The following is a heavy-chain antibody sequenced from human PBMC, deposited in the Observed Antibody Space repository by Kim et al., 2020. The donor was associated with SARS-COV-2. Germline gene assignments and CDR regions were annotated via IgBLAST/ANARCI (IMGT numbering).Heavy chain of an antibody. CDR3: ARELGEAAAANYGMDV. CDR2: INPNSGGT. D-gene: IGHD6-13*01. Sequence: ASVKVSCKASGYTFTGYYMHWVRQAPGQGLEWMGWINPNSGGTNYAQKFQGWVTMTRDTSISTAYMELSRLRSDDTAVYYCARELGEAAAANYGMDVWGQGTTVTVSS. J-gene: IGHJ6*02. CDR1: GYTFTGYY. V-gene: IGHV1-2*04.